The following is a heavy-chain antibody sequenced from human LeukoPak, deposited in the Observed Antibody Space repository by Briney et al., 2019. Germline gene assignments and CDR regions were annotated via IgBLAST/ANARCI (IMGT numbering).Heavy chain of an antibody. D-gene: IGHD2-2*01. J-gene: IGHJ3*02. CDR1: GFTFSDYY. Sequence: GGSLRLSCAASGFTFSDYYMSWIRQAPGKGLEWVSYISSSGSTIYYADSVKGRFTISRDNAKNSLYLQMNRLRAEDTAVYYCASTYQLPSYDAFDIWGQGTMVTVSS. CDR3: ASTYQLPSYDAFDI. CDR2: ISSSGSTI. V-gene: IGHV3-11*01.